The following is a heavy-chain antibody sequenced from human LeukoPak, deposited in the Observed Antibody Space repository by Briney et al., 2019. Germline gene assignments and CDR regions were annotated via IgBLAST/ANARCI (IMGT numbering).Heavy chain of an antibody. Sequence: SETLSLTCAVYGGSFSGYYWSWIRQPPGKGLEWIGEINHGGSTNYNPSLKSRVTISVDTSKNQFSLKLSSVTAADTAVYYCARHLAFMVRGVIWLWFDPWGQGTLVTVSS. J-gene: IGHJ5*02. CDR1: GGSFSGYY. CDR2: INHGGST. V-gene: IGHV4-34*01. CDR3: ARHLAFMVRGVIWLWFDP. D-gene: IGHD3-10*01.